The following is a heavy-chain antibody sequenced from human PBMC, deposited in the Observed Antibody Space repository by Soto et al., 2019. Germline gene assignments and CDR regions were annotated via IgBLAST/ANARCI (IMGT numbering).Heavy chain of an antibody. Sequence: PSETLSLTCAVYGGSFSGYYWSWIRQPPGKGLEWIGEINHSGSTNYNPSLKSRVTISVDTSKNQFSLKLSSVTAADTAVYYCARVEVVVPAAARKDWLDPWGQGTLVTVSS. CDR3: ARVEVVVPAAARKDWLDP. V-gene: IGHV4-34*01. D-gene: IGHD2-2*01. CDR1: GGSFSGYY. CDR2: INHSGST. J-gene: IGHJ5*02.